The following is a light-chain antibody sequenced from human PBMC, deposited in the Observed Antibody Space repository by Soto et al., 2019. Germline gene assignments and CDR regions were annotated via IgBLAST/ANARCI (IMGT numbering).Light chain of an antibody. Sequence: EIVLTQSPATLSLSPGERATLSCRASQSVSSYLAWYQQKPGQAPRLLIYDASNRATGIPARFSGSGSGTDFTLTISSLEXEXXXVYYXXQXXNWPPNTXXQGTKLEIK. CDR1: QSVSSY. J-gene: IGKJ2*01. V-gene: IGKV3-11*01. CDR2: DAS. CDR3: XQXXNWPPNT.